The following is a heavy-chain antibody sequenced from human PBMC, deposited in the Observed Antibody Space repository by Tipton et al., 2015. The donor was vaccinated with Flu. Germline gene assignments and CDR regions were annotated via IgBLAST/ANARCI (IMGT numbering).Heavy chain of an antibody. J-gene: IGHJ6*02. CDR3: ARVPRGPYYGMDV. D-gene: IGHD3-10*01. V-gene: IGHV4-59*12. CDR1: GGSISTYY. Sequence: TLSLTCTVSGGSISTYYWSWIRQPPGKGLEWIGSIYYSGSTYYNPSLKSRVTISVDTSKNQFSLKLSSVTAADTAVYYCARVPRGPYYGMDVWGQGTTVTVSS. CDR2: IYYSGST.